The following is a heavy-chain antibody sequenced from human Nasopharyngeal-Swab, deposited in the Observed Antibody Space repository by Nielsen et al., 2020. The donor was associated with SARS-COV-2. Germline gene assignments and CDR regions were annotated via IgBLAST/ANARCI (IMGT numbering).Heavy chain of an antibody. CDR3: AEGDYGVFDP. CDR2: ISTGGYT. CDR1: GFTISNSG. V-gene: IGHV3-23*01. Sequence: VGSLRLSCGVSGFTISNSGMSWVRQAPGKGLEWVSLISTGGYTYYADSVKGRFTISRDNSRNTLVLQMNGLRVEDTAVYYCAEGDYGVFDPWGQGTLVTVSS. J-gene: IGHJ5*02. D-gene: IGHD4/OR15-4a*01.